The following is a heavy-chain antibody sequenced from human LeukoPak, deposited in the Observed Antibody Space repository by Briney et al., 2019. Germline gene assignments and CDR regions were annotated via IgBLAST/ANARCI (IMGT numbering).Heavy chain of an antibody. D-gene: IGHD1-1*01. Sequence: GGSLGLSCAASGFTFSSYAVSWVRQAPGKGLEWVSSMSGSGTSTYYADSVKGRFTISRDNSKNIVYLQMNSLRAEDTAIYYCARQGATTTGSSWTFDHWGQGTLVAVSS. CDR3: ARQGATTTGSSWTFDH. CDR1: GFTFSSYA. CDR2: MSGSGTST. J-gene: IGHJ5*02. V-gene: IGHV3-23*01.